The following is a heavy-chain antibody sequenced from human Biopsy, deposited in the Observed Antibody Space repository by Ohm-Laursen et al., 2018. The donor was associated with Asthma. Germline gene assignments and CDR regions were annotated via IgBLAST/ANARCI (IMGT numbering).Heavy chain of an antibody. D-gene: IGHD5-18*01. Sequence: SETLSLTCTVSGDSINSYYWTWIRQPPGKGLEWIGYIYYTGTTNSNPSLKSRVTMSVDTSKNQFSLKLSSVTAADTAVYYCARDFVDSAMDYFDYWGQGTLVTVSS. CDR2: IYYTGTT. V-gene: IGHV4-59*01. J-gene: IGHJ4*02. CDR3: ARDFVDSAMDYFDY. CDR1: GDSINSYY.